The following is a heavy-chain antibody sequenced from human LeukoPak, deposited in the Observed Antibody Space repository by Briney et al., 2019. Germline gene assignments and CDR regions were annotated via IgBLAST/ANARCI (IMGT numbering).Heavy chain of an antibody. D-gene: IGHD5-12*01. Sequence: GGSLRLSCAASGFTFSDYYMSWNRQAPGKGLEWVSYISSSSSYTNYADSVKGRFTISRDNAKNSLYLQMNSLRAEDTAVYYCARDPSRRYSGYDWPYYYYGMDVWGQGTTVTVSS. J-gene: IGHJ6*02. CDR3: ARDPSRRYSGYDWPYYYYGMDV. CDR2: ISSSSSYT. V-gene: IGHV3-11*05. CDR1: GFTFSDYY.